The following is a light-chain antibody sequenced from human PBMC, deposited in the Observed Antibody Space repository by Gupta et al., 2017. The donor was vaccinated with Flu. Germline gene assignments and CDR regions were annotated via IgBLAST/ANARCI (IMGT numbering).Light chain of an antibody. J-gene: IGKJ1*01. CDR3: QQYYTSPWT. CDR1: RSVLYTSNNKNS. V-gene: IGKV4-1*01. Sequence: DIVMTQSPDSLAVSLGERATINCKSSRSVLYTSNNKNSFAWLQQKPGQPPKVLIYWASTRESGVPDRFSGSGSGTDFTLTISGLQAEDVAVYYCQQYYTSPWTFGQGTKVEIK. CDR2: WAS.